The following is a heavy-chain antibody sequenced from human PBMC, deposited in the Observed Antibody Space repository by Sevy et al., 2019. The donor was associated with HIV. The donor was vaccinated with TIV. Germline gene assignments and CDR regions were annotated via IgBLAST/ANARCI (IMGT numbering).Heavy chain of an antibody. D-gene: IGHD4-17*01. J-gene: IGHJ4*02. V-gene: IGHV3-30*04. CDR3: ARQNGDYEFAFDY. Sequence: GGSLRLSCAASGFAFSNFAMHWVRQAPGKGLEWVAAVSYDGTKKYYSDSVEGRFTISRDNSKNTLFLQMNSLRPEDMAVFYSARQNGDYEFAFDYWGQGTLLTVSS. CDR2: VSYDGTKK. CDR1: GFAFSNFA.